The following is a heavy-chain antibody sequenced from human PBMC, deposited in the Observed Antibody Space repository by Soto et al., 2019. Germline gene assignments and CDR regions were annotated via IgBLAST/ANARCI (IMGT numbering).Heavy chain of an antibody. CDR2: INGGNGKT. CDR1: GFNFTPYS. V-gene: IGHV1-3*01. J-gene: IGHJ4*02. Sequence: GASVKVSCNASGFNFTPYSMHWVRQAPGQRLEWMAWINGGNGKTEYSQKFQGGVTISRDTSASTVYMELSSLTSEDTAVYYCARELAASGTSFDYWVQGALVTVS. CDR3: ARELAASGTSFDY. D-gene: IGHD6-13*01.